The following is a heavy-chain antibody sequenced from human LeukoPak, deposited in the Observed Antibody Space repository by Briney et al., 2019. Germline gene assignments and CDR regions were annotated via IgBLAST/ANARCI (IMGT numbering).Heavy chain of an antibody. V-gene: IGHV4-61*01. Sequence: PSETLSLTCTVSGGSVSSGSYYWSWIRQPPGKGLEWIGYIYYSGSTNYNPSLKSRVTISVDTSKNQFSLKLSSVTAADTAVYYCARDSAMVRGVIDYYYYGMDVWGQGTTVTVSS. CDR2: IYYSGST. D-gene: IGHD3-10*01. CDR1: GGSVSSGSYY. CDR3: ARDSAMVRGVIDYYYYGMDV. J-gene: IGHJ6*02.